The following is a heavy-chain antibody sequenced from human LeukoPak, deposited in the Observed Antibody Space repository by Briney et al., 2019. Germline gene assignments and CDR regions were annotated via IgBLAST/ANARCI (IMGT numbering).Heavy chain of an antibody. Sequence: GGSLRLSWAASGFTFSNAWMSWVRQAPGKGLEWVGRIKSKTDGGTTDYAAPVKGRFTISRDDSKNTLYLQMNSLKTEDTAVYYCTTAVGYDFWSGYFIDYYYYMDVWGKGTTVTVSS. CDR1: GFTFSNAW. D-gene: IGHD3-3*01. CDR2: IKSKTDGGTT. V-gene: IGHV3-15*01. J-gene: IGHJ6*03. CDR3: TTAVGYDFWSGYFIDYYYYMDV.